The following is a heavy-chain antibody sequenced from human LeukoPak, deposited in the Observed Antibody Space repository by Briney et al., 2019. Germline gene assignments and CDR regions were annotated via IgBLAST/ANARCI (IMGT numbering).Heavy chain of an antibody. J-gene: IGHJ5*02. CDR1: GGTFSSYA. CDR3: ARDLGVTMIWWFDP. V-gene: IGHV1-69*04. D-gene: IGHD2-21*02. CDR2: IIPILGIA. Sequence: GASVKVSCKASGGTFSSYAISWVRQAPGQGLEWMGRIIPILGIANYAQKFQGRVTITADKSTSTAYMELSSLRSEDTAVYYCARDLGVTMIWWFDPWGQGSLVTVSS.